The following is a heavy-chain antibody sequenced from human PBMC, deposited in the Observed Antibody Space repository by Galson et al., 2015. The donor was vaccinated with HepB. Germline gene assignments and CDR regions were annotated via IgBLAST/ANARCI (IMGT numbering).Heavy chain of an antibody. CDR2: LYSGGTT. CDR1: GFTFSSYS. J-gene: IGHJ4*02. D-gene: IGHD3-16*01. V-gene: IGHV3-53*01. Sequence: SLRLSCAAPGFTFSSYSMNWVRQAPGKGLEWVSILYSGGTTYYADSVKGRFTISRDHSKNTLYLQMNSLRAEDTAVYYCARGTKRGSPDYWGQGTLVTISS. CDR3: ARGTKRGSPDY.